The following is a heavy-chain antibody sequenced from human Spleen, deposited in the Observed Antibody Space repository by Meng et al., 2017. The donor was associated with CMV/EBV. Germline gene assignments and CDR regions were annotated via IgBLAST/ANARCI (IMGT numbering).Heavy chain of an antibody. CDR2: IFYSGST. CDR1: GFSLSTSGMR. J-gene: IGHJ4*02. V-gene: IGHV4-61*08. Sequence: SGPTLVKPTQTLTLTCTFSGFSLSTSGMRVSWIRQPPGKGLEWIGYIFYSGSTNYNSSLKSRVTISLDTSKNQFSLNLSSVTAADTAVYYCARGLELGISGLFDYWGQGALVTVSS. CDR3: ARGLELGISGLFDY. D-gene: IGHD7-27*01.